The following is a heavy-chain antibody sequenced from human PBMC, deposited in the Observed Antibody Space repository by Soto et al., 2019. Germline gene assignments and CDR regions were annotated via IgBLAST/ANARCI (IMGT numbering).Heavy chain of an antibody. J-gene: IGHJ6*02. Sequence: PGGSLRLSCAASGFTFSSYIMNWVRQAPGEGLEWVSSISSSSSYIYYADSVKGRFTISRDNAKNSLYLQMNSLRAEDTAVYYCARDWDPAMVYYYYGMDVWGQGTTVTVSS. CDR2: ISSSSSYI. D-gene: IGHD5-18*01. V-gene: IGHV3-21*01. CDR3: ARDWDPAMVYYYYGMDV. CDR1: GFTFSSYI.